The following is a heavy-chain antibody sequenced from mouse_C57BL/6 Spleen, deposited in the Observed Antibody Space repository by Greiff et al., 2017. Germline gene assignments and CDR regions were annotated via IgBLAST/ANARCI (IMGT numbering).Heavy chain of an antibody. CDR1: GFTFSNYW. CDR3: TGGSSRFAY. Sequence: EVQLVESGGGLVQPGGSMKLSCVASGFTFSNYWMNWVRQSPEKGLEWVAQIRLKSDNYATHYAESVKGRFTISRDDSKSSVYLQMNNLRAEDTGIYYCTGGSSRFAYWGQGTLVTVSA. CDR2: IRLKSDNYAT. J-gene: IGHJ3*01. V-gene: IGHV6-3*01. D-gene: IGHD1-1*01.